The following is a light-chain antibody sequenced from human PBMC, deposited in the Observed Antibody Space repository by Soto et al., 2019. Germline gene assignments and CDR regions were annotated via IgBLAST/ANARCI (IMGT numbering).Light chain of an antibody. Sequence: QPALTQPASVSGSPGQSITISCTGTSSDIGHYDYVSWYQPHPGKAPKLMIYHVTYRPSGVSNRYSGSKSGNSASLTISGLQADDEADYYCCSLTTSHTYVFGSGTKVTVL. V-gene: IGLV2-14*03. CDR2: HVT. J-gene: IGLJ1*01. CDR1: SSDIGHYDY. CDR3: CSLTTSHTYV.